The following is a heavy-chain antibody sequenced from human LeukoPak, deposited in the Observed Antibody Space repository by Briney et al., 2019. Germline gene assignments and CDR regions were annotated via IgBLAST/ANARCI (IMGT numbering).Heavy chain of an antibody. CDR1: GGSFSDYY. CDR2: INHSGST. J-gene: IGHJ4*02. V-gene: IGHV4-34*01. Sequence: PSETLSLTCAVYGGSFSDYYWSWIRQPPGKGLEWIGEINHSGSTNYNPSLKSRVTISVDTSRTQFSLKLSSVTAADTAVYYCAKKRTYYYDSSGYWTYWGQGTLVTVSS. CDR3: AKKRTYYYDSSGYWTY. D-gene: IGHD3-22*01.